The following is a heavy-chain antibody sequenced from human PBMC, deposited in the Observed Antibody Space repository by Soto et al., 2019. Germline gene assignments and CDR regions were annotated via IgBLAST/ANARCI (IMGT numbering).Heavy chain of an antibody. V-gene: IGHV3-48*03. J-gene: IGHJ2*01. CDR2: ISGSARSI. CDR3: TRGRPGGWYFDL. Sequence: EVQLVESGGGLVQPGGSLRLSCAASGFNFRSYEMNWVRQAPGKGLEWVSYISGSARSIYYADSVKGRFTISRDNAKNSLYLQMNSLRAEDTAVYYCTRGRPGGWYFDLWGRGTLVTVS. D-gene: IGHD3-10*01. CDR1: GFNFRSYE.